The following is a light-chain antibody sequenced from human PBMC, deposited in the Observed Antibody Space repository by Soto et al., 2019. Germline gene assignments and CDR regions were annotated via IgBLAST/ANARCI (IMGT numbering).Light chain of an antibody. J-gene: IGKJ4*01. CDR2: DAT. V-gene: IGKV3-11*01. Sequence: DIVLTQSPATLSLSPGERATLSCRATQSVRDFLAWYQQKPGQAPRLLIYDATNRVTGIPVRFSGSGYGTDFSLTINSLEPEDFAVYFCQERSHWPSLTFGGGTKVDIK. CDR1: QSVRDF. CDR3: QERSHWPSLT.